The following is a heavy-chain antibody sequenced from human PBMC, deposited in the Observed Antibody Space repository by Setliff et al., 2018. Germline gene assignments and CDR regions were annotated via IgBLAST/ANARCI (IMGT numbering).Heavy chain of an antibody. Sequence: GASVKVSCKPSGYTFTSYGINWVRQAPGQGLEWMGWINAYAQKFQGRVTMTIDTLTSTAYMELRSLRSDDTAVYYCARGPLDFVVTPAAAKFDYWGQGTLVTVSS. CDR2: INA. CDR3: ARGPLDFVVTPAAAKFDY. D-gene: IGHD2-2*01. J-gene: IGHJ4*02. CDR1: GYTFTSYG. V-gene: IGHV1-18*01.